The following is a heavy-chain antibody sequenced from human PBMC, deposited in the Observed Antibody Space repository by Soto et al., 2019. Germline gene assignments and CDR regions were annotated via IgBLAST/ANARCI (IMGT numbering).Heavy chain of an antibody. J-gene: IGHJ5*02. CDR1: GGSISNGGXX. V-gene: IGHV4-31*03. Sequence: QVQLQESGPGLVKPSQTLSLTCTVSGGSISNGGXXWXWXRQHPGKGLEWIGYIYYSGSTYYNPSLKSRXTXXXXXXKNXXSXXXXXXXAADTXVYYCARVGCINWFDPWGQGTLVTVSS. D-gene: IGHD3-16*01. CDR2: IYYSGST. CDR3: ARVGCINWFDP.